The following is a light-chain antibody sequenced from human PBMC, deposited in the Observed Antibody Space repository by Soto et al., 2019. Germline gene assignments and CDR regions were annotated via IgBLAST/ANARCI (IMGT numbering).Light chain of an antibody. CDR2: ANS. V-gene: IGLV1-40*01. Sequence: QSVLTQPPSVSGAPGQRVTISCTGSSSNIGSGFDVHWYQQLPGTAPRLLIYANSNRPSGVPDRFSGSRSCSSASLAITGLQAEDEADYSCQSYDSSLSGSNVFGTGTKVTVL. CDR1: SSNIGSGFD. J-gene: IGLJ1*01. CDR3: QSYDSSLSGSNV.